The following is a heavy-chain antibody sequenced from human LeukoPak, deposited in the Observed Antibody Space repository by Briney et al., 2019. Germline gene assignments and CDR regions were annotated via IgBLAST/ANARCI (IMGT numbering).Heavy chain of an antibody. D-gene: IGHD5-18*01. CDR2: IKQDGSEK. Sequence: PGGSLRLSCAASGFTFSSYWMSWVRQAPGEGLEWVANIKQDGSEKYYVDSVKGRFTISRDNAKNSLYLQMNSLRAEDTAVYYCARWRRYSYGLQTGYYFDYWGQGTLVTVSS. CDR3: ARWRRYSYGLQTGYYFDY. V-gene: IGHV3-7*01. CDR1: GFTFSSYW. J-gene: IGHJ4*02.